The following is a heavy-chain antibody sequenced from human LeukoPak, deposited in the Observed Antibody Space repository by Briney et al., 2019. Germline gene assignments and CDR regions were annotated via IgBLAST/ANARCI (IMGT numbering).Heavy chain of an antibody. Sequence: GGSLRLSCAASGLNFSSYGMHWVRQAPGKGLEWVAVIWFDGSHKYYADSVKGRFDISRDNFKNTLYVQMNSLRAEDTAVYYCARADGYYYYMDVWGKGTTVTVSS. CDR1: GLNFSSYG. V-gene: IGHV3-33*01. CDR3: ARADGYYYYMDV. CDR2: IWFDGSHK. J-gene: IGHJ6*03.